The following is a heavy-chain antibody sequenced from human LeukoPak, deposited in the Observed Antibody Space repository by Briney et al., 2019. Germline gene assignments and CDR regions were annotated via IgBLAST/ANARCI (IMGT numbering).Heavy chain of an antibody. CDR3: ASRAGKPGNTPWCFDY. CDR2: IRQDGSET. Sequence: PGGSLRLSCAASGFTFTNYWMTWVRQAPGKGPVWVANIRQDGSETNYVDSVRGRFTIARDNTKNSLYLQMTSLRGEDTAVYYCASRAGKPGNTPWCFDYWGQGALVTVSS. D-gene: IGHD1-7*01. V-gene: IGHV3-7*01. J-gene: IGHJ4*02. CDR1: GFTFTNYW.